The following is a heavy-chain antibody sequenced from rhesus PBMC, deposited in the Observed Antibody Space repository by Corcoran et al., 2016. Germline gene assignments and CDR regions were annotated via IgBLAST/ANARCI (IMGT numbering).Heavy chain of an antibody. CDR1: GGSLSGHY. V-gene: IGHV4-160*01. Sequence: QVQLQESRPGLVKPSETLSLTCAVSGGSLSGHYWSWIRQPPGQGLEWIGRSYGRGGSTDYNPSLKSRVTISTDASKKQFSLKLRSVTAADTAVYYCAILPWVTIMFGGFDVWGPGVLVTVSS. CDR2: SYGRGGST. D-gene: IGHD3-34*01. J-gene: IGHJ5-1*01. CDR3: AILPWVTIMFGGFDV.